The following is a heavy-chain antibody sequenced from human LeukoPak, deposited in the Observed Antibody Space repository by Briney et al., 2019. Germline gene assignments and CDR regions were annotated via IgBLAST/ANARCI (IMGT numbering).Heavy chain of an antibody. CDR2: IKQDGSEK. J-gene: IGHJ4*02. Sequence: GGSLRLSCAASGFTFSSYWMSWVRQAPGKGLEWVANIKQDGSEKYYVDSVKGRFTISRDNSKNTLFLQMNSLAAEDTAIYFCAKRRQSGIGSLYYFDSWGQGTLVIVSS. CDR3: AKRRQSGIGSLYYFDS. D-gene: IGHD1-14*01. CDR1: GFTFSSYW. V-gene: IGHV3-7*03.